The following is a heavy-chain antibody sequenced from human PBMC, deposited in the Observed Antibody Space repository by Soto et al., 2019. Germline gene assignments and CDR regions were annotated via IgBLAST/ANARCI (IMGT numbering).Heavy chain of an antibody. CDR3: ARDYTSSYNYDSTNYGYFDF. Sequence: GASVKVSCKASGYTFTGYYMHWVRQAPGQGLEWMGWINPNSGGTNYAQKFQGWVTMTRDTSISTAYMELSRLRSDDTAVYYCARDYTSSYNYDSTNYGYFDFWGLGTLVTVS. J-gene: IGHJ4*02. V-gene: IGHV1-2*04. CDR2: INPNSGGT. D-gene: IGHD3-22*01. CDR1: GYTFTGYY.